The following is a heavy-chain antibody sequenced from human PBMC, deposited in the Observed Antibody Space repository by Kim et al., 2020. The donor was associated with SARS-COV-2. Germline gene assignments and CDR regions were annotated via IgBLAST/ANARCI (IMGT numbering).Heavy chain of an antibody. D-gene: IGHD3-9*01. CDR2: ISYDGSNK. CDR1: GFTFSSYG. J-gene: IGHJ4*02. Sequence: GGSLRLSCAASGFTFSSYGMHWVRQAPGKGLEWVAVISYDGSNKYYADSVKGRFTISRDNSKNTLYLQMNSLRAEDTAVYYCAKDLHGKIYDILTGALDYWGQGTLVTVSS. V-gene: IGHV3-30*18. CDR3: AKDLHGKIYDILTGALDY.